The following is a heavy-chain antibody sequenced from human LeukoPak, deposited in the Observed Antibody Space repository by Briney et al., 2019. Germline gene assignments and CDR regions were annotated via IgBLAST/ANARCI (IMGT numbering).Heavy chain of an antibody. D-gene: IGHD3-22*01. CDR2: IYYSGST. Sequence: SETLSLTCTVSGGSISSYYWSWIRQPPGKGLEWIGYIYYSGSTNYNPSLKSRVTISVDTSKNQFSLKLSSVTAADTAVYYCARSDSSGYYPTHYYYGMDVWGQGTTVTVSS. CDR3: ARSDSSGYYPTHYYYGMDV. V-gene: IGHV4-59*01. CDR1: GGSISSYY. J-gene: IGHJ6*02.